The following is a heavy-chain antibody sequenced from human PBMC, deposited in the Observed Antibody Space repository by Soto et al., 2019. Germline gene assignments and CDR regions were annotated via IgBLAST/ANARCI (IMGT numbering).Heavy chain of an antibody. CDR1: GYTFTIYG. Sequence: ASVKVCCTASGYTFTIYGIRWVRQAPGQGLEWMGWISAYNGNTNYAQKLQGRVTMTTDTSTSTAYMELRSLRSDDTAVYYCARDRTLWFGESPYNWFDPWGQGTLVTVSS. V-gene: IGHV1-18*01. CDR2: ISAYNGNT. CDR3: ARDRTLWFGESPYNWFDP. J-gene: IGHJ5*02. D-gene: IGHD3-10*01.